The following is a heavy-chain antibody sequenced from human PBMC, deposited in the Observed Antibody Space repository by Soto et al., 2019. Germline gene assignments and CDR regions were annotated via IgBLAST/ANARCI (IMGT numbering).Heavy chain of an antibody. J-gene: IGHJ5*02. CDR1: GASVSSAGYY. D-gene: IGHD6-19*01. CDR3: GGGRRRRGIAVSAGWLDP. CDR2: FYYSGST. Sequence: QVQLQESGPGLVKTSETLSLTCTVSGASVSSAGYYWSWIRQPPGKGLEWIGYFYYSGSTNYNPSRESRVAISLDKYRNQLSVKVKFVAAADTAVYYCGGGRRRRGIAVSAGWLDPWGEGTLVAVSS. V-gene: IGHV4-61*08.